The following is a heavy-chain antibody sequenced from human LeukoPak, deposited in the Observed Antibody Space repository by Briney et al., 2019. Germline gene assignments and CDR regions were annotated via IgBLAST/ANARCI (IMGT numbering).Heavy chain of an antibody. CDR2: ISYDGSNK. CDR3: ARSTLITSFDY. CDR1: GFTFSSYA. D-gene: IGHD3-22*01. Sequence: GGSLRLSCAASGFTFSSYAMHWVRQAPGKGLEWVAVISYDGSNKYYADSVKGRFAISRDNSKNTLYLQMNSLRAEDTAVYYCARSTLITSFDYWGQGTLVTVSS. V-gene: IGHV3-30*09. J-gene: IGHJ4*02.